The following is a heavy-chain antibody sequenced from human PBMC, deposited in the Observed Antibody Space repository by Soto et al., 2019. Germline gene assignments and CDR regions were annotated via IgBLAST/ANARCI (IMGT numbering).Heavy chain of an antibody. V-gene: IGHV3-30*03. CDR3: ARGVRGVATIAIGFYLDH. CDR2: ISYDGSNI. Sequence: QVQLVESGGGVVQPGRSLRLSCAASGFIFNSYGMHWIRQAPGKGLEWVAVISYDGSNIFYADSVKGRFTISRDNSNNTLNLKMNSLRGDDTAVFYCARGVRGVATIAIGFYLDHWGEGTRVTTSS. CDR1: GFIFNSYG. J-gene: IGHJ4*02. D-gene: IGHD5-12*01.